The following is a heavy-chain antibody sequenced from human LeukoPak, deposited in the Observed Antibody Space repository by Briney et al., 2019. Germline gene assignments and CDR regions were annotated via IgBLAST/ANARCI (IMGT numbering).Heavy chain of an antibody. CDR1: GGTFSSYA. CDR3: ARAFVATQQLVKGGYYFDY. V-gene: IGHV1-69*04. D-gene: IGHD6-13*01. Sequence: SVKVSCKASGGTFSSYAISWVRQAPGQGLEWMGRIIPILGIANYAQKFQGRVTITADKSTSTAYMELSSLRSEDTAVYYCARAFVATQQLVKGGYYFDYWGQGTPVTVSS. CDR2: IIPILGIA. J-gene: IGHJ4*02.